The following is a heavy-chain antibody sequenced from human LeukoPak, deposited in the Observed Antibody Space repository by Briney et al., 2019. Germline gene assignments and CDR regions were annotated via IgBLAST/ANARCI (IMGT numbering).Heavy chain of an antibody. D-gene: IGHD5-18*01. CDR3: ARGLDASMETAYDY. J-gene: IGHJ4*02. Sequence: SVKVSCKASRGSFNAYAISWVRQAPGQGLEWMGGIIPIFGTSNYAQKLQGRVTISTDESTSTAYMEVSSLRSEDTAIYYCARGLDASMETAYDYWGQGTLVTVSS. CDR1: RGSFNAYA. CDR2: IIPIFGTS. V-gene: IGHV1-69*05.